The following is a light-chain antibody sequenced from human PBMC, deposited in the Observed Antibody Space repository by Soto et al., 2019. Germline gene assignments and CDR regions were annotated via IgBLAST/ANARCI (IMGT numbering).Light chain of an antibody. V-gene: IGKV3D-20*02. CDR3: QQRSNWPPIT. CDR1: HSVSSTF. CDR2: DAD. J-gene: IGKJ5*01. Sequence: DTVLTQSPGTLSLSPGETATLTFSASHSVSSTFLAWYQQKPGQAPTLLIYDADTRATGIPARFSGSGSGTDFTLTISSLEPEDFAVYYCQQRSNWPPITFGQGTRLEIK.